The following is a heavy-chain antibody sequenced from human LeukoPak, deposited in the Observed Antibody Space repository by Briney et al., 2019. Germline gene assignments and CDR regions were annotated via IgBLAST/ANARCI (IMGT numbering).Heavy chain of an antibody. CDR3: AKDVRITIFGVVIRYFDY. Sequence: GASLRLSCAASGFTFSSYAMSWVRQAPGKGLEWVSAISGSGGSTYHADSVKGRFTISRDNSKNTLYLQMNSLRAEDTAVYYCAKDVRITIFGVVIRYFDYWGQGTLVTVSS. CDR2: ISGSGGST. D-gene: IGHD3-3*01. J-gene: IGHJ4*02. V-gene: IGHV3-23*01. CDR1: GFTFSSYA.